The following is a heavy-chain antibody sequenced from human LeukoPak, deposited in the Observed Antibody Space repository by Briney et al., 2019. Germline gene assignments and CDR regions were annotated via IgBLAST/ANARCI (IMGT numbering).Heavy chain of an antibody. CDR3: TRYCNGVTCYSGYDY. CDR1: GFTFSSYA. Sequence: RSGGSLRLSCAASGFTFSSYAMHWVRQTPGKGLEYVSAISTNGGGTYYASSVKGRFTISRDNSKNTLYLQMGSLRAEDMAVYFCTRYCNGVTCYSGYDYWGQGTLVTVSS. D-gene: IGHD2-15*01. V-gene: IGHV3-64*01. CDR2: ISTNGGGT. J-gene: IGHJ4*02.